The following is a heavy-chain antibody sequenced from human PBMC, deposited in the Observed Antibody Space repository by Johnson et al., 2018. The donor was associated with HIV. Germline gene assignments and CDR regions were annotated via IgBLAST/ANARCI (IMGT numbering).Heavy chain of an antibody. Sequence: QVQLVESGGGVVQPGGSLRLSCAASGFTFSNFDMDWVRQAPGRGLEWIVSISYDGSNKYYGDSVKGRFTISRDNSKNTLYLQMDSLRTEATGVYYCAKAYCPGCDGFDIWGQGTMVTVSS. J-gene: IGHJ3*02. CDR2: ISYDGSNK. V-gene: IGHV3-30*18. D-gene: IGHD2-21*01. CDR3: AKAYCPGCDGFDI. CDR1: GFTFSNFD.